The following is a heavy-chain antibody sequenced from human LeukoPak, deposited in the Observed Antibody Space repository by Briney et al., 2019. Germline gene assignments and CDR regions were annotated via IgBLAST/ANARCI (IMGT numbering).Heavy chain of an antibody. Sequence: PSETLSLTCAVYGASFSNYYWSWIRQPPGKGLEWIGEVNHSGTTNYNPSLKSRVTISVDTSKNQFSLNLRSVTAADTAVYYCARGFCSNTRCYKEMATILPDYWGQGALVTVSS. J-gene: IGHJ4*02. D-gene: IGHD2-2*02. CDR1: GASFSNYY. V-gene: IGHV4-34*01. CDR3: ARGFCSNTRCYKEMATILPDY. CDR2: VNHSGTT.